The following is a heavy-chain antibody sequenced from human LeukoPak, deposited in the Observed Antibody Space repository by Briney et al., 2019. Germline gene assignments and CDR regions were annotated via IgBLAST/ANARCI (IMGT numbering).Heavy chain of an antibody. V-gene: IGHV1-46*01. CDR2: INASGGST. Sequence: GASVKVSCKAAGYTFTTYYMHCGRQAPGQGLEWMRIINASGGSTSYAQKFQGRVTMTRDTSTRTVYMELRSMRYEDTGVYYCARDLVSDRGYGYWGQGSLVTVSS. CDR1: GYTFTTYY. J-gene: IGHJ4*02. CDR3: ARDLVSDRGYGY. D-gene: IGHD5-12*01.